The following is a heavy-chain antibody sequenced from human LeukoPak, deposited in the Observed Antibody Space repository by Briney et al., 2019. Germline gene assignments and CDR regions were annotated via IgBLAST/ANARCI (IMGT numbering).Heavy chain of an antibody. V-gene: IGHV4-39*01. Sequence: SETLSLTCTVSGGSISSSSYYWGWIRQPPGKGLEWIGSIYYSGSTYYNPSLKSRVTISVDTSKNQFSLKLSSVTAADTAVYYCARGDGYSRIDYWGQGTLVTVSS. CDR2: IYYSGST. CDR1: GGSISSSSYY. J-gene: IGHJ4*02. D-gene: IGHD5-24*01. CDR3: ARGDGYSRIDY.